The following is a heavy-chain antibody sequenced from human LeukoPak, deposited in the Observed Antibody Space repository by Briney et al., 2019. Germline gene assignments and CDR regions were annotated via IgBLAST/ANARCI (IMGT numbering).Heavy chain of an antibody. CDR2: ISSSSTYT. Sequence: GGSLRLSCAASGFIFSNFYMSWIRQAPGKGLEGVSYISSSSTYTNSADSVRGRFTISRDNAKNSLYLQMNSLRVEDTAVYYCARESDSSGYYDYWGQGTLVTVSS. D-gene: IGHD3-22*01. V-gene: IGHV3-11*06. CDR3: ARESDSSGYYDY. J-gene: IGHJ4*02. CDR1: GFIFSNFY.